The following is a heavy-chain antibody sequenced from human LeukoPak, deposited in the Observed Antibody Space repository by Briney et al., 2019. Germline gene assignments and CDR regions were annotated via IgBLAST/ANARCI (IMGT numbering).Heavy chain of an antibody. CDR2: IKQDESEK. J-gene: IGHJ4*02. Sequence: PGGSLRLSCAASGLTFSSYWMSWVREAPGKGLEWGANIKQDESEKYYVDSVKGRFTISRDNAKNSLYLQMNSLRAEDTAVYYCARDKIEGPTKLDCWGQGILVTVSS. CDR1: GLTFSSYW. D-gene: IGHD1-1*01. CDR3: ARDKIEGPTKLDC. V-gene: IGHV3-7*01.